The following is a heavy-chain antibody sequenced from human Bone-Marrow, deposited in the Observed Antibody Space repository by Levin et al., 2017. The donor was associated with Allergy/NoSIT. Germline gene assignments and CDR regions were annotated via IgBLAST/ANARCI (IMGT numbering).Heavy chain of an antibody. CDR1: GYTFTGYY. Sequence: ASVKVSCKASGYTFTGYYMHWVRQAPGQGLEWMGWINPNSGGTNYAQKFQGRVTMTRDTSISTAYMELSRLRSDDTAVYYCARAMEVERWPFFDYWGQGTLVTVSS. CDR3: ARAMEVERWPFFDY. J-gene: IGHJ4*02. CDR2: INPNSGGT. V-gene: IGHV1-2*02. D-gene: IGHD5-24*01.